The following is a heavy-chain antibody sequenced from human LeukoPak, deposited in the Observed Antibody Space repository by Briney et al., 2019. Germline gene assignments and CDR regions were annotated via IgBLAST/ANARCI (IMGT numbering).Heavy chain of an antibody. CDR1: GFTVSSNY. Sequence: GGSLRLSCAASGFTVSSNYMSWVHQAPGKGLERVSVIYSSGSTYYADSVKGRFTISRDNSKNTLYLQMNSLRAEDTAVYYCARARVGYSSGWSYYFDYWGQGTLVTVSS. CDR3: ARARVGYSSGWSYYFDY. J-gene: IGHJ4*02. CDR2: IYSSGST. D-gene: IGHD6-19*01. V-gene: IGHV3-66*02.